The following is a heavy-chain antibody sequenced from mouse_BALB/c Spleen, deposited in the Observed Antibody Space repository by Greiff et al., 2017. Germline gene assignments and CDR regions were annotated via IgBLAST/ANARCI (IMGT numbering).Heavy chain of an antibody. J-gene: IGHJ4*01. CDR2: ISNGGGST. CDR1: GFTFSSYT. Sequence: DVQLQESGGGLVQPGGSLKLSCAASGFTFSSYTMSWVRQTPEKRLEWVAYISNGGGSTYYPDTVKGRFTISRDNAKNTLYLQMSSLKSEDTAMYYCARHYGSSLYYYAMDYWGQGTSVTVSS. V-gene: IGHV5-12-2*01. D-gene: IGHD1-1*01. CDR3: ARHYGSSLYYYAMDY.